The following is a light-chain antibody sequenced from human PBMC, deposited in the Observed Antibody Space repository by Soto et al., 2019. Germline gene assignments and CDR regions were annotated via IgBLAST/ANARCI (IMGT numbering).Light chain of an antibody. CDR1: QSVSSGY. CDR2: DTS. Sequence: EIVLTQSPGPRSLSPVERATLSCRASQSVSSGYLTWYQQRPGQAPRLLLYDTSSRATGIPDRFSGSGSGTDLTLTISRLEPEDFAVYYCQQYGSSPQTWTFGKGTKVDIK. J-gene: IGKJ1*01. CDR3: QQYGSSPQTWT. V-gene: IGKV3-20*01.